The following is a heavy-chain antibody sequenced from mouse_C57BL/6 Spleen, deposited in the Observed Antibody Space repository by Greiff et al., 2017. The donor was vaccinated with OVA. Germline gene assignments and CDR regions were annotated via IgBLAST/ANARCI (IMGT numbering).Heavy chain of an antibody. V-gene: IGHV6-3*01. Sequence: EVMLVESGGGLVQPGGSMKLSCVASGFTFSNYWMNWVRQSPEKGLEWVAQIRLKSDNYATHYAESVKGRFTISRDDSKSSVYLQMNNLRAEDTGIYYCTGGHYSNYPAWFAYWGQGTLVTVSA. D-gene: IGHD2-5*01. CDR3: TGGHYSNYPAWFAY. J-gene: IGHJ3*01. CDR1: GFTFSNYW. CDR2: IRLKSDNYAT.